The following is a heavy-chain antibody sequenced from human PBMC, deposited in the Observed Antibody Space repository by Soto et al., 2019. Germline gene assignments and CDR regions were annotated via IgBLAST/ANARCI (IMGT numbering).Heavy chain of an antibody. CDR3: AREAPDYNLSPGMDV. V-gene: IGHV3-30-3*01. D-gene: IGHD4-4*01. Sequence: QVQLVESGGGVVQPGRSLRLSCAASGFTFSSYAMHWVRQAPGKGLEWVAVISYDGSNKYYADSVKGRFTISRDNSKNTLYLQMNSLRAEDTAAYYCAREAPDYNLSPGMDVWGQGTTVTVSS. CDR1: GFTFSSYA. CDR2: ISYDGSNK. J-gene: IGHJ6*02.